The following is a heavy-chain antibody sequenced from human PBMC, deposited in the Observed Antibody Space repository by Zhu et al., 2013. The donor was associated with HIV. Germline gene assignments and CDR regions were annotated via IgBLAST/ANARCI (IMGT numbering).Heavy chain of an antibody. D-gene: IGHD3-16*01. Sequence: QAQLVQSGAEVKKPGASVKVSCKASGYTFTMYAIVWVRQAPGQGLECMGWISAYNGHTNYEQKFQGRVTMTRDTSTNTAYMELRSLRSDDTAVYYCARRLFSKIIGGWFDPWGQGSLVTVSS. CDR2: ISAYNGHT. J-gene: IGHJ5*02. V-gene: IGHV1-18*01. CDR1: GYTFTMYA. CDR3: ARRLFSKIIGGWFDP.